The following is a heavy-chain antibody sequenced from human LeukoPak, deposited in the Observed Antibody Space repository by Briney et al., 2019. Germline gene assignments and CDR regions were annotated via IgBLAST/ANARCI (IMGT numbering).Heavy chain of an antibody. J-gene: IGHJ5*02. CDR1: GYTFTAYD. D-gene: IGHD3-22*01. Sequence: ASMKVSCKPSGYTFTAYDIHWVRQAPGQGLEWMGWINPNSGGTDYAQKFQGRVTMTRDTSISTVYMELSRLTYDDTAVYYCARGVGVDSLRRLDPWGQGTLVTVSS. CDR3: ARGVGVDSLRRLDP. CDR2: INPNSGGT. V-gene: IGHV1-2*02.